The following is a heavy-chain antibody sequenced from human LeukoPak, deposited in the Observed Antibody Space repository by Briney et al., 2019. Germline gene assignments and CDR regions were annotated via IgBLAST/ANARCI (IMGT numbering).Heavy chain of an antibody. D-gene: IGHD4-23*01. Sequence: GESLKISCKGSEYNFTSYWISWVRQMPGKGLEWMGRIDLSDSYTNYSPSLQGHVTISTDRSITTAYLQWSSLKASDTAMYYCARHEGGFLGDKSDYWGQGTLVTVSS. J-gene: IGHJ4*02. CDR2: IDLSDSYT. V-gene: IGHV5-10-1*01. CDR1: EYNFTSYW. CDR3: ARHEGGFLGDKSDY.